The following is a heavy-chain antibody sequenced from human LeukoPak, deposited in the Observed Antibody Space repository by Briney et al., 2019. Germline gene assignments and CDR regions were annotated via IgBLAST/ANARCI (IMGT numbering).Heavy chain of an antibody. Sequence: ASVKVSCKASGYTFTGYYMHWVRQAPGQGLEWMGWINPNSGGTNHAQKFQGRVTMTRDTSISTAYLQWSSLKASDTAMYYCARPGYSSPLDYWGQGTLVTVSS. CDR1: GYTFTGYY. D-gene: IGHD6-13*01. J-gene: IGHJ4*02. CDR3: ARPGYSSPLDY. V-gene: IGHV1-2*02. CDR2: INPNSGGT.